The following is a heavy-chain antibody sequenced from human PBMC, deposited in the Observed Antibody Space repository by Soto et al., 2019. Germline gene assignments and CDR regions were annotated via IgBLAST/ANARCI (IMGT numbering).Heavy chain of an antibody. Sequence: GVEEGKIGDFFGSRISKKQRKGLEWIGEINHSGSTNYIPSLKSRVTISVDTSKNQFSLKLSSVTAADTAVYYCARGRLHLGELSYNYLDFWGQRTLVTVPS. V-gene: IGHV4-34*01. J-gene: IGHJ4*02. CDR1: EGKIGDFF. CDR2: INHSGST. D-gene: IGHD3-16*02. CDR3: ARGRLHLGELSYNYLDF.